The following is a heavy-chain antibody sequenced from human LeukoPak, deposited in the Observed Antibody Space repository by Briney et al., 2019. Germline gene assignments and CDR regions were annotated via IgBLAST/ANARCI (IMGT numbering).Heavy chain of an antibody. Sequence: PSETLSLTCIVSVGSTNSYYWSWIRPPPGKGLRWIGCIHYSGSTNYHPSLKSRVAISVDTSKNQFSLKLSSVTAADTAVYCARTTMVRGTYYMDVWGKGTTVTISS. CDR1: VGSTNSYY. V-gene: IGHV4-59*01. CDR3: ARTTMVRGTYYMDV. D-gene: IGHD3-10*01. J-gene: IGHJ6*03. CDR2: IHYSGST.